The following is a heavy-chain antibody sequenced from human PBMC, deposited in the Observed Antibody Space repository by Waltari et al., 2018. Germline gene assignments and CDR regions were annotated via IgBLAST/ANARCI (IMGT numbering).Heavy chain of an antibody. D-gene: IGHD2-8*01. J-gene: IGHJ3*01. Sequence: QVQLVQSGAEVKKPGASVTVSCKPSGYSFTAYHMHWVRQAPGQGLQWMGRINPNTGDTTYAQKFEGRVTMTRDTAMSTAYMELNNLTSDDTALYFCASNRDMLGWGQGTMVIVSS. CDR2: INPNTGDT. V-gene: IGHV1-2*06. CDR1: GYSFTAYH. CDR3: ASNRDMLG.